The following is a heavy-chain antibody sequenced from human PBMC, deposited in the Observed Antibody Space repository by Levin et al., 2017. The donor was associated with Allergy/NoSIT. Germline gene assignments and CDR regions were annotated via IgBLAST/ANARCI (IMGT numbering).Heavy chain of an antibody. J-gene: IGHJ6*03. CDR3: ARVFVDTVARPTGKYYYYYLDV. CDR2: IDTDGSGA. V-gene: IGHV3-74*01. CDR1: GFTFNNYW. D-gene: IGHD5-12*01. Sequence: PGGSLRLSCAASGFTFNNYWMQWVRQGPGEGLVWVARIDTDGSGASYADSVKGRFTISRDNSKNTLDLQMSSLRAEDTAVYYCARVFVDTVARPTGKYYYYYLDVWGQGTTVTVSS.